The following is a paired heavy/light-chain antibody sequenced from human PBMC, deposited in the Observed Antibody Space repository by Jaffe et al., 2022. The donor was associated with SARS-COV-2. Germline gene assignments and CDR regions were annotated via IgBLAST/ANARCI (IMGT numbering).Light chain of an antibody. J-gene: IGKJ1*01. Sequence: EIVMTQSPATLSVSPGEGATLSCRASQSVSSNLAWYQQKPGQAPRLLIYGASTRATGIPARFSGSGSGTEFTLTISSLQSEDFAVYYCQQYNKVRSFGQGTKVEIK. V-gene: IGKV3-15*01. CDR2: GAS. CDR1: QSVSSN. CDR3: QQYNKVRS.
Heavy chain of an antibody. Sequence: EVQLVESGGGLVQPGGSLRLSCAASGFTFSTYSMNWVRQAPGKGLEWISYINSRSSVIFYADSVKGRFTISRDSARNSLYLQMNSLRDEDTAVYYCAREPPSVIPFDLWGRGTLVTVSS. J-gene: IGHJ2*01. D-gene: IGHD2-21*01. V-gene: IGHV3-48*02. CDR3: AREPPSVIPFDL. CDR1: GFTFSTYS. CDR2: INSRSSVI.